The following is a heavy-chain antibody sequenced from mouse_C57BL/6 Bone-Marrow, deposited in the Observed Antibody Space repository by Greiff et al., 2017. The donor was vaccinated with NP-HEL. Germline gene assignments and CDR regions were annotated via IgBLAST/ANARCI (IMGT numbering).Heavy chain of an antibody. CDR1: GYTFTSYW. D-gene: IGHD2-2*01. CDR2: IYPGSGST. V-gene: IGHV1-55*01. J-gene: IGHJ1*03. CDR3: ARSTVTTAYWYFDV. Sequence: QVQLQQPGAELVKPGASVKMSCKASGYTFTSYWITWVKQRPGQGLEWIGDIYPGSGSTNYNEKFKSQATLTVDTSSSTAYMQLSSLTSEDSAVYYCARSTVTTAYWYFDVWGTGTTVTVSS.